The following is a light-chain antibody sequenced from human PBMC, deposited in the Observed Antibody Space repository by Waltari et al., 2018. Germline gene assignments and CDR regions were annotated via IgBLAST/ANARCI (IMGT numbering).Light chain of an antibody. V-gene: IGLV2-14*01. Sequence: QSALTQPASVSGSPGQSITISCTGTNSDIGYYNYVSWYQQYPGQAPKLMIFDVTRWPSGVAHRFSGSKSGNTASLTISGLQAEDEADYFGAAYTSTNTVIFGGGTKVTVL. CDR3: AAYTSTNTVI. CDR2: DVT. CDR1: NSDIGYYNY. J-gene: IGLJ2*01.